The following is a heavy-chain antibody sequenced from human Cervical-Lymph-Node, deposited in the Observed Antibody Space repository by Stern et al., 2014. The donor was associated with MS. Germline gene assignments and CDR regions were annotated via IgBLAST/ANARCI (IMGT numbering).Heavy chain of an antibody. CDR1: GFSFSDYY. V-gene: IGHV3-11*06. CDR2: ISGSTSYT. Sequence: VQLVESEGGLVKPGGSLRLSCAASGFSFSDYYMSWIRQAPGKGLEWVTYISGSTSYTKYADSVKGRFTISRDNTKNSLYLQMNSLSAEDTAVYYCARGYSSGWYAGSDYWGQGSLVTVSS. D-gene: IGHD6-19*01. CDR3: ARGYSSGWYAGSDY. J-gene: IGHJ4*02.